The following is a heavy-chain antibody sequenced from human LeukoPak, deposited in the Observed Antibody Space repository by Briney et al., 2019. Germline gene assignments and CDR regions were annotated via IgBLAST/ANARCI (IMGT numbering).Heavy chain of an antibody. Sequence: QPGGSLRLSCAASGFTFSSYWMHWVRQAPVKGLVWVSRINSDGSSTSYADSVKGRFTISRDNAKNTLYLQMNSLRAEDTAVYYCARARGMVRCMDVWGKGTTVTVSS. V-gene: IGHV3-74*01. J-gene: IGHJ6*04. D-gene: IGHD3-10*01. CDR1: GFTFSSYW. CDR3: ARARGMVRCMDV. CDR2: INSDGSST.